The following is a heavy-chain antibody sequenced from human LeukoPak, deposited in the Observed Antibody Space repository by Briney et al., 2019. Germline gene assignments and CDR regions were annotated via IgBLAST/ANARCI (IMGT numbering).Heavy chain of an antibody. J-gene: IGHJ6*02. Sequence: SETLSLTCAVYGGSFSGYYWSWIRQPPGKGLEWIGEINHSGRTNYNPSLKSRVTISVETSKNQFSLKLSSVTAADTAVYYCARVEVRWYIYYGMDVWGQGTTVTVSS. D-gene: IGHD4-23*01. CDR3: ARVEVRWYIYYGMDV. CDR2: INHSGRT. CDR1: GGSFSGYY. V-gene: IGHV4-34*01.